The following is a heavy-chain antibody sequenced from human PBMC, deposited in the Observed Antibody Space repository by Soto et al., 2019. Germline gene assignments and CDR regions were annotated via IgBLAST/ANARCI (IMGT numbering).Heavy chain of an antibody. J-gene: IGHJ3*02. D-gene: IGHD3-10*01. Sequence: QVQLQESGPGLVKPSGTLSLTCAVSGGSISSSNWWSWVRQPPGKGLEWIGEIYHSGSTNYNPSLTRRGTISVDKSKNQFPRKLSSVTAADTAVYYCARDRLYGSGPFDIWGQGTMVTVSS. CDR1: GGSISSSNW. CDR2: IYHSGST. CDR3: ARDRLYGSGPFDI. V-gene: IGHV4-4*02.